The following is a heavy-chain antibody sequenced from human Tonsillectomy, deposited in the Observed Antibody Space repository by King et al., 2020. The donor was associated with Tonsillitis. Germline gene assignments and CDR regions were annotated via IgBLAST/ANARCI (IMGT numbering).Heavy chain of an antibody. CDR3: AREDYGSNAIDY. J-gene: IGHJ4*02. Sequence: QLQLQESGPGLVKPSETLSLTCAASGETISLNSYYWGWIRQPPGKGLEWIGSIYHSGSTYYNPSLKSRVTISVDTSKNQFSLKLSSVTAADTSVYYCAREDYGSNAIDYWGLGTLVTVSS. CDR2: IYHSGST. CDR1: GETISLNSYY. V-gene: IGHV4-39*02. D-gene: IGHD4-23*01.